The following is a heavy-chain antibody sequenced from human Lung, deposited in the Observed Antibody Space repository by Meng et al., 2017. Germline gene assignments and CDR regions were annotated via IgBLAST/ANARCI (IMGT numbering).Heavy chain of an antibody. J-gene: IGHJ4*02. CDR2: IVSDGGIT. D-gene: IGHD3-3*01. V-gene: IGHV3-74*01. CDR1: GFNFGDYI. Sequence: LGEAGGGVVPPGGFPSLSCGASGFNFGDYIMHWVRQSPGKGLEWISRIVSDGGITTYADSVKGRFTVSRDNAKNTLYLQMNSLGADDTAVYYCARDLAWVLFDYWGQGALVTVSS. CDR3: ARDLAWVLFDY.